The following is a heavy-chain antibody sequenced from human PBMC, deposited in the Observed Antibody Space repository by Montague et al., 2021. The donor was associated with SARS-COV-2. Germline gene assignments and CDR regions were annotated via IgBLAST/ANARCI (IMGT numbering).Heavy chain of an antibody. CDR2: LLTSGAT. D-gene: IGHD3-3*01. Sequence: TLSFTCTVSGDSITSKTHYWDWVRQPAGKGLEWIGRLLTSGATNFXPSLKSRLTISRDTSKNEFYLKLSSVTAADTAVFYCARDSPHFDFWRGHYGDKYYMDIWGKGTTVTVS. CDR3: ARDSPHFDFWRGHYGDKYYMDI. V-gene: IGHV4-61*02. J-gene: IGHJ6*03. CDR1: GDSITSKTHY.